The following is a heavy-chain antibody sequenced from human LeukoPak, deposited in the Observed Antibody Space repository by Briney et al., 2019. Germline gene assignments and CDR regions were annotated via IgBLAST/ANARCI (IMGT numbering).Heavy chain of an antibody. CDR2: TYYNSKWYQ. V-gene: IGHV6-1*01. J-gene: IGHJ5*02. CDR3: AIDLTVTTGWFDP. D-gene: IGHD4-17*01. CDR1: GDSVSRNSAV. Sequence: SQTLSLTCAISGDSVSRNSAVSTRITQSPSRGLEWLGRTYYNSKWYQDYAVSVKNRITINSDTYKNQFSLHVNSVTPHDTSVYYCAIDLTVTTGWFDPWGQGTLVTVSS.